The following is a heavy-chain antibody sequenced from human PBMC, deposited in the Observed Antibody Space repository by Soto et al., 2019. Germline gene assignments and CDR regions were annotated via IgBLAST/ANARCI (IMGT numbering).Heavy chain of an antibody. V-gene: IGHV1-18*01. CDR3: ASFASRLVPIYDYYGMDV. D-gene: IGHD6-6*01. CDR1: GYTFTSYG. Sequence: QVQLVQSGAEVKKPGASVKVSCKASGYTFTSYGISWVRQAPGQGLEWMGWISAYNGNTNYAQKLQGRVTMTTDTSTSTAYMEMRSLRSDDTAVYYCASFASRLVPIYDYYGMDVWGQGTTVTVSS. CDR2: ISAYNGNT. J-gene: IGHJ6*02.